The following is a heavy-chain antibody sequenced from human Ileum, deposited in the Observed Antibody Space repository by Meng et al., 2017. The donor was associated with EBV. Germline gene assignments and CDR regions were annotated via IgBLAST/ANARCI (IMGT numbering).Heavy chain of an antibody. CDR3: ARAGNGGSYYFTY. D-gene: IGHD1-26*01. V-gene: IGHV1-18*01. J-gene: IGHJ4*02. CDR2: ISAYNGNT. Sequence: QLVQSGAEVKKPGDSVKVSCKDSGYTFSNYGISWLRQAPGQGLEWMGWISAYNGNTNYAQNLQGRVTMTTDTSTGTAYMEVRSLSSDDTAVYYCARAGNGGSYYFTYWGQGTLVTVSS. CDR1: GYTFSNYG.